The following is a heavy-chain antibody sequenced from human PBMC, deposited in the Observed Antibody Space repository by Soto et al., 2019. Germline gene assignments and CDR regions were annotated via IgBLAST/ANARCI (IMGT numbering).Heavy chain of an antibody. D-gene: IGHD3-10*01. CDR1: GFTFSGSA. CDR3: TRLWFGELASYYGMDV. J-gene: IGHJ6*02. CDR2: IRSKANSYAT. V-gene: IGHV3-73*01. Sequence: GGSLRLSCAASGFTFSGSAMHWVRQASGKGLEWVGRIRSKANSYATAYAASVKGRFTISRDDSKNTAYLQMNSLKTEDTAVYYCTRLWFGELASYYGMDVWGQGTTVTVSS.